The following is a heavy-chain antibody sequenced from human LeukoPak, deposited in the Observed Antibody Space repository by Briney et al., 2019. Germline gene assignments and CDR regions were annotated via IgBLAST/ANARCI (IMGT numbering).Heavy chain of an antibody. CDR1: GYTFTGYY. J-gene: IGHJ4*02. CDR3: ARSSGVRGAIDY. CDR2: INPNSGGT. Sequence: GASVKVSCKASGYTFTGYYMHWVRQAPGQGLKWMGWINPNSGGTNYAQKFQGRVTMTRDTSISTAYMELSRLRSDDTAVYYCARSSGVRGAIDYWGQGTLVTVSS. D-gene: IGHD3-10*01. V-gene: IGHV1-2*02.